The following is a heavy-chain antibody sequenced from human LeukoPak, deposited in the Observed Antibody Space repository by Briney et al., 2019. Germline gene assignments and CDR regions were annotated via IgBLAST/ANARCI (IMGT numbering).Heavy chain of an antibody. CDR3: ARGQRWLQFQYYFDY. D-gene: IGHD5-24*01. V-gene: IGHV4-4*07. CDR2: IYTSGST. J-gene: IGHJ4*02. Sequence: PSETLSLTCTVSGGSVSFDYWSWIRQPAGKGLEWIGRIYTSGSTNYNPSLKSRVTISVDTSKNQFSLKLSSVTAADTAVYYCARGQRWLQFQYYFDYWGQGTLVTVSS. CDR1: GGSVSFDY.